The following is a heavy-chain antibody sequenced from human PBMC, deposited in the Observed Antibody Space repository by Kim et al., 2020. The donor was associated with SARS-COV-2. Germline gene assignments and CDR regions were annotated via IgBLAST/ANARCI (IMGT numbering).Heavy chain of an antibody. V-gene: IGHV4-39*01. Sequence: PSPKSRVTITVDRSKNQFSLKLSSVTAADTAVYYCARHTGYSSGWNIDYWGQGTLVTVSS. D-gene: IGHD6-19*01. J-gene: IGHJ4*02. CDR3: ARHTGYSSGWNIDY.